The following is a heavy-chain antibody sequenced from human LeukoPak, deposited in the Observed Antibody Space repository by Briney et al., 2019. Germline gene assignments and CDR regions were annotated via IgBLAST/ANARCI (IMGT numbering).Heavy chain of an antibody. J-gene: IGHJ4*02. V-gene: IGHV3-30*04. Sequence: GGSLRLSCAASGFTFSSYAMHWVRQAPGKGLEWVAVISYDGSNKYYADSVKGRFTISRDNSKNTLYLQMNSLGAEDTAVYYCAREGVGFPGPAEFDYWGQGTLVTVSS. D-gene: IGHD2-2*01. CDR2: ISYDGSNK. CDR3: AREGVGFPGPAEFDY. CDR1: GFTFSSYA.